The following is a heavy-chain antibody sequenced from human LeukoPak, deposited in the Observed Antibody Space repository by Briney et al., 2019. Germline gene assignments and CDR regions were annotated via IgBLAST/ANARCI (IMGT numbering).Heavy chain of an antibody. D-gene: IGHD6-13*01. V-gene: IGHV5-51*01. CDR2: IYPGDSDT. CDR3: ARLVGRDSSWYIFDY. Sequence: GESPKISCKGSGYSFTSYWIGWVRQMPGKGLEWMGIIYPGDSDTRYSPSFQGQVTISADKSISTAYLQWSSLKASDTAMYYCARLVGRDSSWYIFDYWGQGTLVTVSS. J-gene: IGHJ4*02. CDR1: GYSFTSYW.